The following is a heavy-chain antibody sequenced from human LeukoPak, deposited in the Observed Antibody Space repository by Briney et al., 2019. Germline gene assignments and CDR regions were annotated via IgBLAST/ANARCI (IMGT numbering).Heavy chain of an antibody. Sequence: ASVKVSCKASGYTLTGYSFHWVRQAPGQGLEWMGWINPNSGGTNYAHKFQGRVTMTRDTSISAAYMELSRLRSDDPAVYYCANQNSWNDFQSNVFDIWGQGTVLTVSS. CDR3: ANQNSWNDFQSNVFDI. D-gene: IGHD1-20*01. J-gene: IGHJ3*02. CDR2: INPNSGGT. CDR1: GYTLTGYS. V-gene: IGHV1-2*02.